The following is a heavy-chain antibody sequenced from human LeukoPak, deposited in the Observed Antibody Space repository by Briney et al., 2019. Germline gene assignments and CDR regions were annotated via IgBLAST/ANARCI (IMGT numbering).Heavy chain of an antibody. Sequence: SQTLSLTCTVSGGSISSGGYYWSWIRQPPGKGLEWIGYIYHSGSTYYNPSLKSRVTISVDRSKNQFSLKLSSVTAADTAVYYCARDDGMGYCSSTSCYKDAFDIWGQGTMVTVSS. V-gene: IGHV4-30-2*01. CDR3: ARDDGMGYCSSTSCYKDAFDI. D-gene: IGHD2-2*02. J-gene: IGHJ3*02. CDR2: IYHSGST. CDR1: GGSISSGGYY.